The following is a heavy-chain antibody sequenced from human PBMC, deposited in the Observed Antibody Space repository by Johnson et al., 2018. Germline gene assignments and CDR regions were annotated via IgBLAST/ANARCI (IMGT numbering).Heavy chain of an antibody. J-gene: IGHJ4*02. Sequence: VQLVQSGGGLVQPGGSLKLSCAASGFTFSGSPMHWVRQASGKGLEWVGRIRSKTNSYATTYAASVKGRFTLSRDDSKNMVYLQMNSLKTEDTAIYYWTPGEGYGFWGQGALVTVSS. D-gene: IGHD7-27*01. CDR1: GFTFSGSP. CDR3: TPGEGYGF. CDR2: IRSKTNSYAT. V-gene: IGHV3-73*01.